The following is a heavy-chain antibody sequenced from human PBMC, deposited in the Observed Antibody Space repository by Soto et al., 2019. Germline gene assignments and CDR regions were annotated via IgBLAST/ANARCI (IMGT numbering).Heavy chain of an antibody. V-gene: IGHV3-23*01. CDR2: ISGSGGST. D-gene: IGHD3-10*01. Sequence: GGSLRLSCAASGFTFSSYAMSWVRQAPGKGLEWVSAISGSGGSTYYADSVKGRFTISRDNSKNTLYLQMNSLRAEDTAVYYCAKDPRYYYGSGSYNWFDPWGQGTLVTVSS. CDR1: GFTFSSYA. J-gene: IGHJ5*02. CDR3: AKDPRYYYGSGSYNWFDP.